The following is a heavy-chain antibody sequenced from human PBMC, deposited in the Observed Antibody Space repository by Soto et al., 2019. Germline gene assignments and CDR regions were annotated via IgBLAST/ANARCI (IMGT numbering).Heavy chain of an antibody. D-gene: IGHD3-22*01. Sequence: ASVKVFCKASCYPFTSYGISWVRQVPGRGLEWMGWISAYNGNTNYAQKLQGRVTMTTDTSTSTAYMELRSLRSDDTAVYCCAIRPGRDFYPRHSSGYYRDAFDIWG. CDR2: ISAYNGNT. J-gene: IGHJ3*02. V-gene: IGHV1-18*01. CDR3: AIRPGRDFYPRHSSGYYRDAFDI. CDR1: CYPFTSYG.